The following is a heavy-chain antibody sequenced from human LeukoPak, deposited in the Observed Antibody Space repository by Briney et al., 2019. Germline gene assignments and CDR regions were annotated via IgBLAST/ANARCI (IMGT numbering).Heavy chain of an antibody. CDR2: IKEDGSEK. Sequence: GGSLRLSCVASGFTFRRYWMSWVRQAPGKGLEWVANIKEDGSEKHSVDSVKGRFTISSDNAKNSLYLQINSLRAEDTVVYFCVRDSRDSGLGYCGQGTLVTVSS. CDR3: VRDSRDSGLGY. J-gene: IGHJ4*02. V-gene: IGHV3-7*01. CDR1: GFTFRRYW. D-gene: IGHD6-19*01.